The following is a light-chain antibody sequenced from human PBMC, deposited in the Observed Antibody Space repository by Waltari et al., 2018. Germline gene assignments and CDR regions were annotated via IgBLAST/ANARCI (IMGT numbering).Light chain of an antibody. J-gene: IGKJ2*01. V-gene: IGKV4-1*01. CDR3: QQYFGTPVN. CDR1: QTVLYADNNNY. Sequence: DFVMPQSPDSLSVSLGETATVTCKSSQTVLYADNNNYLAWYQQKPGQPPKLLIDWASNRQSGVPDRFIGSGSGKDFTLTISSLQPEDVAIYYCQQYFGTPVNFGQGTKLEIK. CDR2: WAS.